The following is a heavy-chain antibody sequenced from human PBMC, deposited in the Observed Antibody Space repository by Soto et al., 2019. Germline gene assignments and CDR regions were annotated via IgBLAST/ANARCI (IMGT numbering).Heavy chain of an antibody. Sequence: EVQLLESGGGLVQPGGSLRLSCAASGFTFSSYAMSWVHQAPGKGLEWVSAISGSGGSTYYADSVKGRFTISRDNSKNTLYLQMNSLRAEDTAVYYCAKDRDVSYYGSGRPFDIWGQGTMVTVSS. D-gene: IGHD3-10*01. J-gene: IGHJ3*02. CDR1: GFTFSSYA. CDR3: AKDRDVSYYGSGRPFDI. CDR2: ISGSGGST. V-gene: IGHV3-23*01.